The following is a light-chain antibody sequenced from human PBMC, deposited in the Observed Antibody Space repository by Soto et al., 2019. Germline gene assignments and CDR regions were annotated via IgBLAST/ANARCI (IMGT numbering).Light chain of an antibody. J-gene: IGLJ1*01. CDR1: SGDVGGYNY. V-gene: IGLV2-14*01. CDR3: TSYTSSSTLDV. CDR2: EVS. Sequence: QSVLTQPASVSGSPGQSITISCTGTSGDVGGYNYVSWYQQHPGKAPKLMIYEVSNRPLGVSNRFSGSKSGNTASLTISGLQAEDEADYYCTSYTSSSTLDVFXTGTKLTVL.